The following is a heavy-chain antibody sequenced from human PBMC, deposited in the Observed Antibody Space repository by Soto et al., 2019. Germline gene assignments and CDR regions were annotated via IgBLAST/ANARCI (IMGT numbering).Heavy chain of an antibody. CDR2: ISSSGSTI. V-gene: IGHV3-11*01. CDR3: ARVFRPGLYSSSCYIDYYYMDV. D-gene: IGHD6-13*01. CDR1: GFTFSDYY. J-gene: IGHJ6*03. Sequence: PGGSLRLSCAASGFTFSDYYMSWIRQAPGKGLEWVSYISSSGSTIYYADSVKGRFTISRDNAKNSLYLQMNSLRAEDTAVYYCARVFRPGLYSSSCYIDYYYMDVWGKGTTVTVSS.